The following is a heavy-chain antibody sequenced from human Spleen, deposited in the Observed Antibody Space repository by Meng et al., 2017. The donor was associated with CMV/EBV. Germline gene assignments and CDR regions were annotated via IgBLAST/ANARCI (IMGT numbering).Heavy chain of an antibody. CDR2: IYYIGST. D-gene: IGHD1-1*01. Sequence: SETLSLTCTVSGGSISSSSYYWGWIRQPPGKGLEWIGSIYYIGSTYYNPSLKSRVTISVDTSKNQFSLKLSSVTAADTAVYYCARHVFTTGDGDYWGQGNLVTVSS. CDR1: GGSISSSSYY. V-gene: IGHV4-39*01. CDR3: ARHVFTTGDGDY. J-gene: IGHJ4*02.